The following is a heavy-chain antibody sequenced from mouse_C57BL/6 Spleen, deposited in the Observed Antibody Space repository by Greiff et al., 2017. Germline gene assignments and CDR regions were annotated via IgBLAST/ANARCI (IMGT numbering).Heavy chain of an antibody. V-gene: IGHV5-6*01. D-gene: IGHD1-1*01. CDR2: ISSGGSYT. Sequence: EVQLVESGGDLVKPGGSLKLSCAASGFTFSSYGMSWVRQTPDKRLEWVATISSGGSYTYSPDSVKGRFTISRDNAKNTLYLQMSRLKSEDTAMYDCARQGGYGSSYWYFDVWGTGTTVTVAS. CDR1: GFTFSSYG. J-gene: IGHJ1*03. CDR3: ARQGGYGSSYWYFDV.